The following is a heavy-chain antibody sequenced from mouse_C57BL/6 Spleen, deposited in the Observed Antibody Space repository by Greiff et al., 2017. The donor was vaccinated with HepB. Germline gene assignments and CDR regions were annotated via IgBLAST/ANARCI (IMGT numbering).Heavy chain of an antibody. J-gene: IGHJ2*01. CDR2: INPYNGDT. Sequence: VQLQQSGPELVKPGDSVKISCKASGYSFTGYFMNWVMQSHGKSLEWIGRINPYNGDTFYNQKFKGKATLTVDKSSSTAHMELRSLTSEDSAVYYCARSSGWLLPFDYWGQGTTLTVSS. D-gene: IGHD2-3*01. CDR1: GYSFTGYF. V-gene: IGHV1-20*01. CDR3: ARSSGWLLPFDY.